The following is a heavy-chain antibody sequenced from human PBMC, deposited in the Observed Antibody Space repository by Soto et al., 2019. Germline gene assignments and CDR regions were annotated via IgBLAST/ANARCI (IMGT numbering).Heavy chain of an antibody. V-gene: IGHV4-59*08. CDR2: IYYSGST. D-gene: IGHD6-6*01. CDR1: GGSISSNY. J-gene: IGHJ6*03. Sequence: SETLSLTCTVSGGSISSNYWSWIRQPPGKGLEWIGYIYYSGSTNYNPSLKSRVTISVDTSKNQFSLKLSSVTAADTAVYYCARHGYSSSWEDYYYYYMDVWGKGTTVTVSS. CDR3: ARHGYSSSWEDYYYYYMDV.